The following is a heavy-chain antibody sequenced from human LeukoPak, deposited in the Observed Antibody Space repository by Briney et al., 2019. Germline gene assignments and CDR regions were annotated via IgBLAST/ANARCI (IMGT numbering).Heavy chain of an antibody. Sequence: TSETLSLTCTVSGGSISSSGFYWGWIRQPPGKGLEWSGSIYDSGGTYYNPSLKSRVTISVNMSNNQFSLKLSSVTAADTAVYYCARHDYGDKNFDYWGQGTLVTVSS. D-gene: IGHD4-17*01. J-gene: IGHJ4*02. V-gene: IGHV4-39*01. CDR3: ARHDYGDKNFDY. CDR1: GGSISSSGFY. CDR2: IYDSGGT.